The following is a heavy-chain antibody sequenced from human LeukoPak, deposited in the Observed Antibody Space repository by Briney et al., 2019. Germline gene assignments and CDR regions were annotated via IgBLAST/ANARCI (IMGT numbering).Heavy chain of an antibody. J-gene: IGHJ4*02. CDR1: GFTVSSNY. CDR2: IYSGGST. CDR3: ARDNVAVAGTDY. V-gene: IGHV3-66*01. Sequence: GGSLRLSCAASGFTVSSNYMTWVRQAPGKGLEWVSVIYSGGSTYYADSVKGRFTISRDNSKNTLYLQMNSLRAEDTAVYYCARDNVAVAGTDYWGQGTPVTVSS. D-gene: IGHD6-19*01.